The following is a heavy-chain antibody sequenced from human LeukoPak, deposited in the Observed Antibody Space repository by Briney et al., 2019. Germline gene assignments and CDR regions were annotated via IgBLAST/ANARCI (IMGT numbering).Heavy chain of an antibody. Sequence: GGSLRLSCAASGFTFSEYYMGWIRQAPGKGLEGVSYISSSGSTIYYADSVKGRFTISRDNAKNSLYLQMNRLRAEDTAVYYCAELGITMIGGVWGKGTTVTISS. D-gene: IGHD3-10*02. J-gene: IGHJ6*04. V-gene: IGHV3-11*04. CDR2: ISSSGSTI. CDR3: AELGITMIGGV. CDR1: GFTFSEYY.